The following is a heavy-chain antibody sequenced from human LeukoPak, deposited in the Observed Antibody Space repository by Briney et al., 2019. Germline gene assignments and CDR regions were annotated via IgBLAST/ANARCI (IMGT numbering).Heavy chain of an antibody. CDR2: NIPIFGTA. Sequence: GSSVKVSCKASGGTFSSYAISWVRQAPGQGLEWMGGNIPIFGTANYAQKFQGRVTITADKSTSTAYMELSSLRSEDTAVYYCARVRYYDSSGLLRSDDAFDIWGQGTMVTVSS. CDR3: ARVRYYDSSGLLRSDDAFDI. J-gene: IGHJ3*02. V-gene: IGHV1-69*06. CDR1: GGTFSSYA. D-gene: IGHD3-22*01.